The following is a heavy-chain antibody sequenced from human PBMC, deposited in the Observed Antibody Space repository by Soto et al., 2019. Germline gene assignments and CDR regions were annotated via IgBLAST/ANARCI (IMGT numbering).Heavy chain of an antibody. V-gene: IGHV4-30-2*01. CDR2: ISHSGST. Sequence: HLQLQESGSGLVKPSQTLSLTCAVSGGSISSGGYSCSWIRQPPGKGLEWIGDISHSGSTYCPPSLKSRVTISVDRSKNQFALKLSSVTAAEKAVYYCARAMGNSSDYWGQGTLVTVSS. D-gene: IGHD4-4*01. J-gene: IGHJ4*02. CDR1: GGSISSGGYS. CDR3: ARAMGNSSDY.